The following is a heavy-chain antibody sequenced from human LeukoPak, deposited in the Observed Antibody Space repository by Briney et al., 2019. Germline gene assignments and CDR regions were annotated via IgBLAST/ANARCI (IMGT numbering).Heavy chain of an antibody. CDR2: IYYSGST. CDR3: ARDYAHGGYYYYGMDV. D-gene: IGHD2-2*01. V-gene: IGHV4-59*01. CDR1: GGSISSYY. J-gene: IGHJ6*02. Sequence: KPSETLSLTCTVSGGSISSYYWSWIRQPQGKGLEWIGYIYYSGSTNYNPSLKSRVTISVDTSKNQFSLKLSSVTAADTAVYYCARDYAHGGYYYYGMDVWGQGTTVTVSS.